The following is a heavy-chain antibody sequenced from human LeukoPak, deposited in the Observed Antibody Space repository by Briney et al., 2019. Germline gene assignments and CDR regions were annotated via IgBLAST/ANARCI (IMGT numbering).Heavy chain of an antibody. CDR1: VYTFTSYY. Sequence: ASVKVSCKASVYTFTSYYMHWVRQAPGQGLEWMGIINPSGGSTSYAQKFQGRVTITRDTSASTAYMELSSLRSEDTAVYYCARDRPAYGDYDVSGFDPWGQGTLVTVSS. J-gene: IGHJ5*02. D-gene: IGHD4-17*01. CDR2: INPSGGST. V-gene: IGHV1-46*01. CDR3: ARDRPAYGDYDVSGFDP.